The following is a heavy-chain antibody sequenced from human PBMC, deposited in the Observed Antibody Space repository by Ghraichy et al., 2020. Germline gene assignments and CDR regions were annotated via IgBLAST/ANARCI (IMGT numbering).Heavy chain of an antibody. CDR2: IYYSGST. Sequence: LSLTCTVSGGSISSYYWRWIRQPPGKGLEWIGYIYYSGSTNYNPSLKSRVTISVDTSKNQFSLKLSSVTAADTAVYYCARARAVAPFDYWGQGTLVTVSS. J-gene: IGHJ4*02. CDR1: GGSISSYY. D-gene: IGHD6-19*01. CDR3: ARARAVAPFDY. V-gene: IGHV4-59*01.